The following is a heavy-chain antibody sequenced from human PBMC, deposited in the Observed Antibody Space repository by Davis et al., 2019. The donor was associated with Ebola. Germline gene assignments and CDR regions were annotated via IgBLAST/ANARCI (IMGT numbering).Heavy chain of an antibody. CDR1: GYSFTTYW. J-gene: IGHJ4*02. CDR2: INPGDSST. Sequence: PGGSLRLSCQVSGYSFTTYWIGWVRQMPGKGLEWMGIINPGDSSTRYSPSFQGQVTISADKSISTAYLQWSSLKASDTAMFYCAKVYGDYVDYWGQGTLVTVSS. V-gene: IGHV5-51*01. D-gene: IGHD4-17*01. CDR3: AKVYGDYVDY.